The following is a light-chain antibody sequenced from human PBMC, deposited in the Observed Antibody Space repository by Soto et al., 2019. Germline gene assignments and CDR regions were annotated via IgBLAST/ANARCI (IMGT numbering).Light chain of an antibody. J-gene: IGLJ3*02. CDR1: SSNIGAGYD. CDR3: QSYDSSLSGSV. Sequence: QTVVTQPPSVSGAPGQRVTISCTGISSNIGAGYDVHWYQQLPGTAPKILIYGNSNRPSGVPDRFSGSKSGTSASLAITGLQAEDEADYYCQSYDSSLSGSVFGGGTKLTVL. CDR2: GNS. V-gene: IGLV1-40*01.